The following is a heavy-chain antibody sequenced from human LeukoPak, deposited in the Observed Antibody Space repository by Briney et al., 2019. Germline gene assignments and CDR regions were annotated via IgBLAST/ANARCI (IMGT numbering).Heavy chain of an antibody. Sequence: SETLSLTCTVSGGSISSGGYYWSWIRQHPGKGLEWIGYIYYSGSTYYNPSLKSRVTISVDTSKNQFSLKLSSVTAADTAVYYRARGSVQWVGLDYWGQGTLVTVSS. J-gene: IGHJ4*02. V-gene: IGHV4-31*03. CDR3: ARGSVQWVGLDY. D-gene: IGHD1-26*01. CDR1: GGSISSGGYY. CDR2: IYYSGST.